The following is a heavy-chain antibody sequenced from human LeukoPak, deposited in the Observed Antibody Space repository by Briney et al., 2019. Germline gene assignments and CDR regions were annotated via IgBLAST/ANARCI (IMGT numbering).Heavy chain of an antibody. D-gene: IGHD6-13*01. CDR2: IRQDGDTK. Sequence: GGSLRLSCAASGFPFNAYWMTWVRQAPGKGLEWVANIRQDGDTKYYVDSVKGRFTISRDNAMNSLYLQMNSLRAEDTAVYYCARSLPYGTTWYGRSDFWGQGTLVTVSS. CDR1: GFPFNAYW. J-gene: IGHJ4*02. CDR3: ARSLPYGTTWYGRSDF. V-gene: IGHV3-7*03.